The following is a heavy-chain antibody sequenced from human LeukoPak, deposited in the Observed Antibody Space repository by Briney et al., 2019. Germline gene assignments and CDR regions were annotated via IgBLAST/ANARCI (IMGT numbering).Heavy chain of an antibody. J-gene: IGHJ4*02. Sequence: GASVKVSCKASGYTFTSYDINWVRQATGQGLEWMGWMNPNSGNTGYAQKFQGRVTMTRNTSISTAYMELSSLRSDDTAVYYCARDDYGDHVLDYWGQGTLVTVSS. V-gene: IGHV1-8*01. CDR2: MNPNSGNT. CDR3: ARDDYGDHVLDY. D-gene: IGHD4-17*01. CDR1: GYTFTSYD.